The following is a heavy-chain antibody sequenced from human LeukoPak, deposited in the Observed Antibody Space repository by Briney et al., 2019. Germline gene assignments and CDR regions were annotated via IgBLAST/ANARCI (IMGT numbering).Heavy chain of an antibody. CDR3: ARVRMTTVTLPFDY. CDR1: GGSVSSGSYY. V-gene: IGHV4-61*01. D-gene: IGHD4-17*01. CDR2: IYYSGST. J-gene: IGHJ4*02. Sequence: SETLSLTCTVSGGSVSSGSYYWSWIRQPPGKGLEWIGYIYYSGSTNYNPSLKSRVTLSVDTSKNQFSLKLSSVTAADTAVYYCARVRMTTVTLPFDYWGQGTLVTVSS.